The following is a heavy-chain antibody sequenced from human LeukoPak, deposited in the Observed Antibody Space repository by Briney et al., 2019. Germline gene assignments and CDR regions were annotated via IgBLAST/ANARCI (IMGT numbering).Heavy chain of an antibody. D-gene: IGHD4-11*01. CDR1: GGSISSYY. J-gene: IGHJ3*02. Sequence: PSETLSLICTVPGGSISSYYWSWIRQPPGKGLEWIGCIYYSGSTSYNPSLKSRVTISVDTSKNQFSLKLSSVTAADTAVYYCAGSTTVTTYAFDIWGQGTMVTVSS. CDR2: IYYSGST. CDR3: AGSTTVTTYAFDI. V-gene: IGHV4-59*01.